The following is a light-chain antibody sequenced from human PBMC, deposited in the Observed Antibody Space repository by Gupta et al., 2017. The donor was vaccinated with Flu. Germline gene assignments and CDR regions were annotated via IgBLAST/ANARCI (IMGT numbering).Light chain of an antibody. V-gene: IGKV1-39*01. Sequence: SSLSASVGDRVTITCRASQSISSYLNWYQQKPGKAPKLLIYAASSLQSGVPSRFSGSGSGTDFTLTISSLQPEDFATYYCQQSYSTPWTFGQGTKVEIK. J-gene: IGKJ1*01. CDR3: QQSYSTPWT. CDR1: QSISSY. CDR2: AAS.